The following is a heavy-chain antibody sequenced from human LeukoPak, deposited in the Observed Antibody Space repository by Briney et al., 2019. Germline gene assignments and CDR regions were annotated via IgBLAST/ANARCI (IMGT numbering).Heavy chain of an antibody. V-gene: IGHV3-21*01. CDR1: GCTFSSYS. J-gene: IGHJ4*02. CDR2: ISSSSSYI. CDR3: ARETAAINFDY. D-gene: IGHD3-9*01. Sequence: GGSLRLSCAASGCTFSSYSMNWVRQAPGKGLEWVSSISSSSSYIYYADSVKGRFTISRDNAKNSLYLQMNSLRAEDTAVYYCARETAAINFDYWGQGTLVTVSS.